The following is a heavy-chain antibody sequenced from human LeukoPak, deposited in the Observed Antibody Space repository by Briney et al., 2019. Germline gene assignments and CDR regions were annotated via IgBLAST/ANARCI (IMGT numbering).Heavy chain of an antibody. J-gene: IGHJ4*02. Sequence: GGSLRLSCAASGFTFSSYSMNWIRQAPGKGLEWVSSISSSSSYIYYADSVKGRFTISRDNAKNSLYLQMNSLRVEDTAVYYCTRDPGGYTPGRYDYWGQGTLVTVSS. CDR3: TRDPGGYTPGRYDY. V-gene: IGHV3-21*01. D-gene: IGHD3/OR15-3a*01. CDR1: GFTFSSYS. CDR2: ISSSSSYI.